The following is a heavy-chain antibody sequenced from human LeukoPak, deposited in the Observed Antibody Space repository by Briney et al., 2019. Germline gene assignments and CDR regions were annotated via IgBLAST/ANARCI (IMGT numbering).Heavy chain of an antibody. V-gene: IGHV2-70*04. Sequence: SGPTLVNPTQTLTLTCTFSGFSLSAIGMRVSWIRQPPVKALEWLASSDWDDDKFYSTSLKTRLTISKDTSKNQVVLTMTNMDPVDTATYHCARGPRGYCSGDSCRTTHCDYWGQGTLVTVSS. J-gene: IGHJ4*02. CDR1: GFSLSAIGMR. CDR3: ARGPRGYCSGDSCRTTHCDY. D-gene: IGHD2-15*01. CDR2: SDWDDDK.